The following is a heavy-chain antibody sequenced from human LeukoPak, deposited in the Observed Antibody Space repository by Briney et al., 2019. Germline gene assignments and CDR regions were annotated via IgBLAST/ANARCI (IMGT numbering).Heavy chain of an antibody. CDR2: SKSKTDGGTI. J-gene: IGHJ4*02. D-gene: IGHD2-15*01. V-gene: IGHV3-15*01. Sequence: GGSLRLSCAASGFTFSNAWVTWVRQAPGKGLEWVGRSKSKTDGGTIDYGAPVKGRFSISRDDSKSTLYLQMNSLKTDDTAVYYCATDGYCSGGSCYGEYWGQGTLVIVSS. CDR3: ATDGYCSGGSCYGEY. CDR1: GFTFSNAW.